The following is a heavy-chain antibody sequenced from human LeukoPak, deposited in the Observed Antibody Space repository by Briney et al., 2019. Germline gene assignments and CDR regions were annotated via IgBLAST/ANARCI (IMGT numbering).Heavy chain of an antibody. Sequence: PSETLSLTCTVSGGSISSGDYYWSWIRQPPGKGLEWIGYIYYSGSTYYNPSLKSRVTISVDTSKNQFSLKLSSVTAADTAVYYCARVTDYRGIDYWGQGTLVTVSS. D-gene: IGHD4-11*01. V-gene: IGHV4-30-4*01. J-gene: IGHJ4*02. CDR2: IYYSGST. CDR1: GGSISSGDYY. CDR3: ARVTDYRGIDY.